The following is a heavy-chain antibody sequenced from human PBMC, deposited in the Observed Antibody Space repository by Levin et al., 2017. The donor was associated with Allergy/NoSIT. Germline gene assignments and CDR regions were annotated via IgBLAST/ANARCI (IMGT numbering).Heavy chain of an antibody. Sequence: HAGGSLRLSCAASGFTFSSYGMHWVRQAPGKGLEWVAVISYDGSNKYYADSVKGRFTISRDNSKNTLYLQMNSLRAEDTAVYYCAKDWRLTPNPKTGMGPFGYWGQGTLVTVSS. CDR3: AKDWRLTPNPKTGMGPFGY. V-gene: IGHV3-30*18. CDR1: GFTFSSYG. CDR2: ISYDGSNK. J-gene: IGHJ4*02. D-gene: IGHD3-16*01.